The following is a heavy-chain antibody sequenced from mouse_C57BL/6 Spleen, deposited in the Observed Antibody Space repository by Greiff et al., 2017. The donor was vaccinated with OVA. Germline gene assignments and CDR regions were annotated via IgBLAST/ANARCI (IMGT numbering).Heavy chain of an antibody. CDR1: GYTFTSYW. D-gene: IGHD3-2*02. Sequence: VQRVESGTELVKPGASVKLSCKASGYTFTSYWMHWVKQRPGQGLEWIGNINPSNGGTNYNEKFKSKATLTVDKSSSTAYMQLSSLTSEDSAVYYCAPDSSGYSFAYWGQGTLVTVSA. CDR3: APDSSGYSFAY. CDR2: INPSNGGT. J-gene: IGHJ3*01. V-gene: IGHV1-53*01.